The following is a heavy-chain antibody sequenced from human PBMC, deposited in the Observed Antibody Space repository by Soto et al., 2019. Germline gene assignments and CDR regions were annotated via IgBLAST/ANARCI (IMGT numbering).Heavy chain of an antibody. CDR1: GFTFSSYG. J-gene: IGHJ6*02. CDR3: AKSGGYCSSTSCYRYYYYGMDV. D-gene: IGHD2-2*01. V-gene: IGHV3-30*18. Sequence: QVQLVESGGGVVQHGRSLRLSCAASGFTFSSYGMHWVRQAPGKGLEWVAVISYDGSNKYYADSVKGRFTISRDNSKNTLYLQMNSLRAEDTAVYYCAKSGGYCSSTSCYRYYYYGMDVWGQGTTVTVSS. CDR2: ISYDGSNK.